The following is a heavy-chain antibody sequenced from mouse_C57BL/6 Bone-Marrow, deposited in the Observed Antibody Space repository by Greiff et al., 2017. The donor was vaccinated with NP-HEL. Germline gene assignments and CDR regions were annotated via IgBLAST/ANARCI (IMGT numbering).Heavy chain of an antibody. D-gene: IGHD2-3*01. Sequence: QVQLQQPGAELVKPGASVKLSCKASGYTFTSYWMHWVKQRPGPGLEWIGMIHPNSGSTNYNEKFKSKATLTVDKSSSTAYMQLSSLTSEDSAVYYCAPWYDGYYAYWGQGTLVTVSA. CDR2: IHPNSGST. CDR1: GYTFTSYW. V-gene: IGHV1-64*01. CDR3: APWYDGYYAY. J-gene: IGHJ3*01.